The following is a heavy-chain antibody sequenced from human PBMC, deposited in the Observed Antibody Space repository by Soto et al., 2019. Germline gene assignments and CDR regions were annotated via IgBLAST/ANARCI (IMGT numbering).Heavy chain of an antibody. Sequence: SETLSLTCTVSGGSISSDSYYWGWIRLPPEKGLEWIASISYSGSTYYNPTLKSRLTISVDTSKNQFSLKLSSVTAADTAIYYCARNIVATIKHLFDDWFDPWGQGTLVTVSS. V-gene: IGHV4-39*01. CDR3: ARNIVATIKHLFDDWFDP. J-gene: IGHJ5*02. CDR1: GGSISSDSYY. D-gene: IGHD5-12*01. CDR2: ISYSGST.